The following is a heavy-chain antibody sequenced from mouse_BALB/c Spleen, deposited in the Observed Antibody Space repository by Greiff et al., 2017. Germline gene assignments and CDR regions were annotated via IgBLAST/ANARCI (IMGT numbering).Heavy chain of an antibody. Sequence: QVQLQQPGAELVKPGASVKLSCKASGYAFTSYWMHWVKQRPGQGLEWIGEINPSDGRTNYNEKFKSKATLTVDKSSSTAYMQLSSLTSEDSAVYYGARDGLLPFAYWGQGTLVTVS. CDR1: GYAFTSYW. CDR2: INPSDGRT. D-gene: IGHD2-3*01. V-gene: IGHV1S81*02. CDR3: ARDGLLPFAY. J-gene: IGHJ3*01.